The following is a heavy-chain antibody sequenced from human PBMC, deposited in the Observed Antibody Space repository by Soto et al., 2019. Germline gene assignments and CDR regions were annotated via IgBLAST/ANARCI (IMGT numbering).Heavy chain of an antibody. CDR3: ARDSSEIAVAGYFDY. CDR2: IWYDGSNK. Sequence: QVQLVESGGGVVQPGRSLRLSCAASGFTFSSYGMHWVRQAPGKGLEWVAVIWYDGSNKYYADSVKGRFTISRDNSKNTLYLQMNSLRAEETAVYYCARDSSEIAVAGYFDYWGQGTLVTVSS. V-gene: IGHV3-33*01. CDR1: GFTFSSYG. J-gene: IGHJ4*02. D-gene: IGHD6-19*01.